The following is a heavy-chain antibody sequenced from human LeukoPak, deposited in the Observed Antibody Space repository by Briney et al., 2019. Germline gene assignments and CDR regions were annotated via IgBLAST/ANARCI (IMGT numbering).Heavy chain of an antibody. V-gene: IGHV3-23*01. CDR2: IIGSGGST. D-gene: IGHD4-23*01. J-gene: IGHJ4*02. CDR1: GFTFSSYA. CDR3: AKGDDYGGIRERD. Sequence: GGSLILSCAASGFTFSSYAMSWVRQAPGKGLEWVSGIIGSGGSTYYADFVKGRFTISRDTSKNTLFLQMNSLRAEDTAVYNCAKGDDYGGIRERDWGQGTLVTVSS.